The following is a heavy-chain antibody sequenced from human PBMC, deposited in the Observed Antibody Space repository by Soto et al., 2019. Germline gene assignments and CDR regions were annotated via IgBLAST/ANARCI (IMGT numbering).Heavy chain of an antibody. J-gene: IGHJ4*02. Sequence: ASVKVSCKASGYTFTGYYMHWVRQAPGQGLEWMGWINPNSGGTNYAQKFQGWVTMTRDTSISTAYMELSRLRSDDTAVYYCARTPSGYSYGYDYWGQGTLVTVSS. CDR3: ARTPSGYSYGYDY. CDR2: INPNSGGT. CDR1: GYTFTGYY. V-gene: IGHV1-2*04. D-gene: IGHD5-18*01.